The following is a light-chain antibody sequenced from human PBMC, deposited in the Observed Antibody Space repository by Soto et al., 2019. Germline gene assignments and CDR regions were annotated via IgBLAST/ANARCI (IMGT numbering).Light chain of an antibody. CDR2: STN. CDR1: SGSVSAGNY. V-gene: IGLV8-61*01. J-gene: IGLJ3*02. CDR3: VLYMGSGIKV. Sequence: QTVVTQEPSFSVSPGGTVTLTCGLSSGSVSAGNYPTWYQQTPGQAPRTLIYSTNTRSSGVPDRFSGSILENKAALTITGAQADDESDYYCVLYMGSGIKVFGGGTKLTVL.